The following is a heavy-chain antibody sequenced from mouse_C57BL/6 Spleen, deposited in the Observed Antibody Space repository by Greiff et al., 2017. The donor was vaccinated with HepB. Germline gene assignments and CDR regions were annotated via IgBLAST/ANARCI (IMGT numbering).Heavy chain of an antibody. D-gene: IGHD1-1*01. CDR3: APVVPHAMDY. Sequence: EVQLQQSGPELVKPGASVKISCKASGYTFTDYYMNWVKQSHGKSLEWIGDINPNNGGTSYNQKFKGKATLTVDKSSSTAYMELRSLTSEDSAVYYCAPVVPHAMDYWGQGTSVTVSS. V-gene: IGHV1-26*01. CDR1: GYTFTDYY. CDR2: INPNNGGT. J-gene: IGHJ4*01.